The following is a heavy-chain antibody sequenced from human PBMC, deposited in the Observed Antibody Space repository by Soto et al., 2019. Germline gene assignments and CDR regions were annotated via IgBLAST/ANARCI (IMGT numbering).Heavy chain of an antibody. Sequence: EVQLLESGGGLVQSGGSLRLSCVASGFSFRDYAMSWVRQAPGKGLVWVSAMTATGVSIFYADSVRGRFTISRDNSKNTLYLQRSSLRAEDTATNYCAKDSIPYSSSYDLAPWGRGALVTVSS. CDR1: GFSFRDYA. D-gene: IGHD6-6*01. CDR2: MTATGVSI. CDR3: AKDSIPYSSSYDLAP. J-gene: IGHJ5*02. V-gene: IGHV3-23*01.